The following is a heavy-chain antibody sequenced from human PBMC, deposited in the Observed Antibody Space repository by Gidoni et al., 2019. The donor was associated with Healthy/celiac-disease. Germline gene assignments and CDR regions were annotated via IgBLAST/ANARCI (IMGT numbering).Heavy chain of an antibody. CDR1: GGSFSGYY. Sequence: QVQLQQWGAGLLKPSETLSLTCAVYGGSFSGYYWSWIRQPPGKGLEWIGEINHSGSTNYNPSLKSRVTISVDTSKNQFSLKLSSVTAADTAVYYCARVFGMGPVGYWGQGTLVTVSS. D-gene: IGHD1-20*01. CDR2: INHSGST. CDR3: ARVFGMGPVGY. J-gene: IGHJ4*02. V-gene: IGHV4-34*01.